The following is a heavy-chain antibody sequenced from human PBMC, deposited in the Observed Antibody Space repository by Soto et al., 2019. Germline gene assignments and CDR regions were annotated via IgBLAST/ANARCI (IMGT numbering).Heavy chain of an antibody. CDR3: AREGDGSGFFSDF. J-gene: IGHJ4*02. CDR1: GFTFSDYN. V-gene: IGHV3-48*01. Sequence: EVQLVESGGGLVQPGGPLRLSCVASGFTFSDYNMNWVRQAPGKGLEWVSFISGRSNTIYYADSVKGRFTISRDNAKNSLYLLMNSLRAEDTAVYYGAREGDGSGFFSDFWGQGTLVTVSS. CDR2: ISGRSNTI. D-gene: IGHD3-22*01.